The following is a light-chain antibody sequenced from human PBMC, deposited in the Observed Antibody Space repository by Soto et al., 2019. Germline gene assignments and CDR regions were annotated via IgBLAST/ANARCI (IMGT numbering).Light chain of an antibody. CDR1: SGDIGSYNR. J-gene: IGLJ1*01. CDR2: EVT. CDR3: SSYPNINTRACV. V-gene: IGLV2-14*01. Sequence: QSALTQPASVSGSPGQSITISCTGTSGDIGSYNRVSWYQQHPGKAPKLIIYEVTDRPSGVSNRFSGSKSVNTASLTISGLQAEDEAEYYCSSYPNINTRACVFGTGTKVTVL.